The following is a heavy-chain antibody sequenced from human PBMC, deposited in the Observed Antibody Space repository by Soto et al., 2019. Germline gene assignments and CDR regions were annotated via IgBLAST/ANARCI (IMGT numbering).Heavy chain of an antibody. D-gene: IGHD3-22*01. CDR2: ISYDGSNK. CDR3: AKDGHYYDSSGYLS. Sequence: GGSLRLSCAASGFTFSSYGMHWVRQAPGKGLEWVAVISYDGSNKYHADSVKGRFTISRDNSKNTLYLQMNSLRAEDTAVYYCAKDGHYYDSSGYLSWGQGTLVTSPQ. J-gene: IGHJ4*02. CDR1: GFTFSSYG. V-gene: IGHV3-30*18.